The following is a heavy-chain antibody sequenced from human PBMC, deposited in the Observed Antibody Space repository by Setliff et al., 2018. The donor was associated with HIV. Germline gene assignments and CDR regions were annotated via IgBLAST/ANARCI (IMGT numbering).Heavy chain of an antibody. D-gene: IGHD2-8*01. CDR1: GGSINSSTYY. CDR2: FYYSGRT. CDR3: ATGPVCYHD. Sequence: KSSETLSLTCTVSGGSINSSTYYWGWIRQPPGKGLEWIGSFYYSGRTYYSPSLRSRVTISVDTSKNQFSLRLSSVTAADTAVYYCATGPVCYHDWGRGAQVTVSS. V-gene: IGHV4-39*01. J-gene: IGHJ4*02.